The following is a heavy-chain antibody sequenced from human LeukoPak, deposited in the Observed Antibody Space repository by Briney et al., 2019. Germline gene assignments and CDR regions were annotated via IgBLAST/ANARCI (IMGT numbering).Heavy chain of an antibody. CDR1: GSTFTSYA. CDR3: AKDWVLLRLGEH. J-gene: IGHJ1*01. Sequence: GGSLRLSCVASGSTFTSYAMSWVRQAPGKGLEWVPGISGSGGSTYYADSVKGRFTISRDNSKNTLYLQMNSLRVDDTAVYYCAKDWVLLRLGEHWGQGTRVAVSS. D-gene: IGHD3-10*01. V-gene: IGHV3-23*01. CDR2: ISGSGGST.